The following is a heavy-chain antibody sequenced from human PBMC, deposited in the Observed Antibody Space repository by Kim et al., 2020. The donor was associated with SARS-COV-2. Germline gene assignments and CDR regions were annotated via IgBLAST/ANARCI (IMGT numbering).Heavy chain of an antibody. CDR3: ARRVVRGVTNNWFDP. V-gene: IGHV5-10-1*01. D-gene: IGHD3-10*01. J-gene: IGHJ5*02. Sequence: PSFQGHVTISADKSISTAYLQWSSLKASDTAMYYCARRVVRGVTNNWFDPWGQGTLVTVSS.